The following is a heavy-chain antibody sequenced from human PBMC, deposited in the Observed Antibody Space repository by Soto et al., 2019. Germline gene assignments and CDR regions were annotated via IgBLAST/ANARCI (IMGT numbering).Heavy chain of an antibody. CDR2: INHSGST. CDR3: AREVSVTRAYNWFDP. D-gene: IGHD4-4*01. Sequence: SETLSLTCAVYGGSFSGYYWSWIRQPPGKGLEWIGEINHSGSTNYNPSLKSRVTISVDTSKNQFSLKLSSVTAADTAVYYCAREVSVTRAYNWFDPWGQGTLVTVSS. V-gene: IGHV4-34*01. J-gene: IGHJ5*02. CDR1: GGSFSGYY.